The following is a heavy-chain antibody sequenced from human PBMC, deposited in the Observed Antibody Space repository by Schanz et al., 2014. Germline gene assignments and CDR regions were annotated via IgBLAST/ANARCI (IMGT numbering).Heavy chain of an antibody. J-gene: IGHJ4*02. CDR1: GYTFTSHG. CDR3: ARGGYSSGWYDRDIAHFDY. V-gene: IGHV1-18*01. CDR2: ITAYNGDT. D-gene: IGHD6-19*01. Sequence: QVQLVQSGAEVKKPGASVKVSCEASGYTFTSHGISWVRQAPGQGLEWMGWITAYNGDTNYAQKLQGRVTMATDTSTSTVYMELRSLRSDDTAVYYCARGGYSSGWYDRDIAHFDYWGQGTLVTVSS.